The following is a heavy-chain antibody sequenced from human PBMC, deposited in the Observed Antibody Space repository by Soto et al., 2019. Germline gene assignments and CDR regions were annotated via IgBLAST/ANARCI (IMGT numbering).Heavy chain of an antibody. J-gene: IGHJ5*01. CDR1: GYTFTSYY. CDR2: INPSGSNT. CDR3: ARSSVGSGTKLDS. V-gene: IGHV1-46*03. Sequence: ASVKVSCKASGYTFTSYYILWVRQAPGQGLEWMGLINPSGSNTRYAQRFQGRVTMTRDTPTTTVYMELNSLRSEDTAVSYCARSSVGSGTKLDSWGQGTLVTVSS. D-gene: IGHD1-26*01.